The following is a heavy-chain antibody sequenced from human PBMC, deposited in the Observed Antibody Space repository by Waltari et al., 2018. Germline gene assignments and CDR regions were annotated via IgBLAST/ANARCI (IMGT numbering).Heavy chain of an antibody. CDR2: INQDGSEK. Sequence: EVQLVESGGGLVQPGGSLRLSCAASGFTLSPNWMTWVRQAPGKGLEWVANINQDGSEKYSVESVKGRFTISRDNAKNSLYLQLNSLRADDTAVYYCTRGGDDSSWYWRNWGQGTLVTVSS. V-gene: IGHV3-7*01. D-gene: IGHD6-13*01. CDR3: TRGGDDSSWYWRN. J-gene: IGHJ4*02. CDR1: GFTLSPNW.